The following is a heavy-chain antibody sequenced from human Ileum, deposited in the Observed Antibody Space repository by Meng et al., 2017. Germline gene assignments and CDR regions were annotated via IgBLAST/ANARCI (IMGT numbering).Heavy chain of an antibody. J-gene: IGHJ4*02. V-gene: IGHV3-23*01. CDR2: ITVHDYWT. Sequence: GESLKISCAASGFTLSNCAMSWVRQAPGQGLEWVAIITVHDYWTNYADSVKGRFTISRDSSKNSLYLQMHSLRVEDTAVYYCAKKTVGSGYQPYDYWGQGTLVTVSS. CDR1: GFTLSNCA. D-gene: IGHD3-22*01. CDR3: AKKTVGSGYQPYDY.